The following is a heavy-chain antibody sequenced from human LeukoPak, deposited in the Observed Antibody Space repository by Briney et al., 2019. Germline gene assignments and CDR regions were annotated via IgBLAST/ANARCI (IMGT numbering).Heavy chain of an antibody. J-gene: IGHJ4*02. V-gene: IGHV3-21*01. D-gene: IGHD7-27*01. CDR3: AREAGGWGADY. Sequence: GGSLRLSCAASGFTFSSYSMNWVRQAPGKGLEWVSSISSSSRYIYYADSVKGRFTISRDNAKNSLYLQMNSLRAEDTAVYYCAREAGGWGADYWGQGTLVTVSS. CDR1: GFTFSSYS. CDR2: ISSSSRYI.